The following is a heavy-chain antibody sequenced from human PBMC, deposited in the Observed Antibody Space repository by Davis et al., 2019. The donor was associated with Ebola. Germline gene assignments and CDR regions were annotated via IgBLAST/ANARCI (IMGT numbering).Heavy chain of an antibody. CDR1: GYTFTDYY. CDR2: INPNSGDT. CDR3: ARARGGSCDY. D-gene: IGHD2-15*01. Sequence: AASVKVSCKASGYTFTDYYMHWVRQAPGQGLEWMGWINPNSGDTKYAQRFQGWVTMTTDTSINTAYMELTGLKSDDTAVYYCARARGGSCDYWGQGTLVTVSS. V-gene: IGHV1-2*04. J-gene: IGHJ4*02.